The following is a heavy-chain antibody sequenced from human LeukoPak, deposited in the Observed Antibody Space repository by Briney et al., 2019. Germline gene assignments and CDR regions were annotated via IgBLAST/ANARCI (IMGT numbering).Heavy chain of an antibody. D-gene: IGHD6-6*01. CDR2: ISYDGSNK. Sequence: GRSLRLSCAASGFTFSSYAMHWVRQAPGKGLEWVAVISYDGSNKYYADSVKGRFTISRDNSKNTLYPQMNSLRAEDTAVYYCARDRIAAYNWFDPWGQGTLVTVSS. CDR1: GFTFSSYA. V-gene: IGHV3-30*01. J-gene: IGHJ5*02. CDR3: ARDRIAAYNWFDP.